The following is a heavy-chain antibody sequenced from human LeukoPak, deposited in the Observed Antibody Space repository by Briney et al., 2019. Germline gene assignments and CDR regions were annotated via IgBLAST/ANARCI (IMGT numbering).Heavy chain of an antibody. V-gene: IGHV4-39*07. CDR1: GGSISSSSYY. D-gene: IGHD6-13*01. CDR2: IYYSGST. CDR3: ARAVRSSSWGIQFDY. J-gene: IGHJ4*02. Sequence: PSETLSLTCTVSGGSISSSSYYWGWIRQPPGKGLEWIGSIYYSGSTYYNPSLKSRVTISVDTSKNQFSLKLSSVTAADTAVYYCARAVRSSSWGIQFDYWGQGTLVTVSS.